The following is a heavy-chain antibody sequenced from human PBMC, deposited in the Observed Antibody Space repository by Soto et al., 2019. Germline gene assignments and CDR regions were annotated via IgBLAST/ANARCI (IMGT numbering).Heavy chain of an antibody. CDR2: FYYPGTT. V-gene: IGHV4-39*02. Sequence: SETLSLTCTVSGASISSTTFYWGWIRQPPGKGLEWIGTFYYPGTTYYNPSLKSRVTISVDTSKNHFSLKLSSVSASDTAVYYCARRTWGNNWFDPWGQGTLVTVSS. D-gene: IGHD3-16*01. CDR1: GASISSTTFY. J-gene: IGHJ5*02. CDR3: ARRTWGNNWFDP.